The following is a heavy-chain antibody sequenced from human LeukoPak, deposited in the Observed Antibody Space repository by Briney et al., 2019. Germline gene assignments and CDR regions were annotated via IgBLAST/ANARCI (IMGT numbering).Heavy chain of an antibody. D-gene: IGHD3-22*01. V-gene: IGHV4-4*07. J-gene: IGHJ5*02. CDR1: GSSISTYY. CDR3: ARATGYYDTSSYNH. CDR2: ISASGSTSGST. Sequence: SETLSLTCTVSGSSISTYYWNWIRQPAGKGLQWIGRISASGSTSGSTNYNPSLKSRVTMSVDTSKNQFSLKLYSVNAADTAIYYCARATGYYDTSSYNHWGQGTLVTDSS.